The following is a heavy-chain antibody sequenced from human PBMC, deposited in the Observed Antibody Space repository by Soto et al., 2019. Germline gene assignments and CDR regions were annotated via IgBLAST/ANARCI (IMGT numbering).Heavy chain of an antibody. CDR1: GFTFSGSA. CDR2: IRSKANSYAT. Sequence: GGSLRLSCAASGFTFSGSAMHWVRQASGKGLEWVGRIRSKANSYATAYAASVKGRFTISRDDSKNTAYLQMNSLKTEDTAVYYCTRHPQFIVGAPDAFDIWGQGTMVTVSS. D-gene: IGHD1-26*01. J-gene: IGHJ3*02. CDR3: TRHPQFIVGAPDAFDI. V-gene: IGHV3-73*01.